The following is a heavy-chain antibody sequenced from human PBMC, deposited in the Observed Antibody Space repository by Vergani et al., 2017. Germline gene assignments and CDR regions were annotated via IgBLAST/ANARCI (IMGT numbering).Heavy chain of an antibody. CDR2: IYYSGST. D-gene: IGHD6-6*01. CDR1: GGSISSYY. Sequence: QVQLQESGPGLVKPSETLSLTCTVSGGSISSYYWSWIRQPPGKGLEWIGYIYYSGSTNYNPSLKSRVTISVDTSKNQFPLRLSSVTAADTAVYYCARGGEVAARPEYWGQGTLVTVSS. J-gene: IGHJ4*02. V-gene: IGHV4-59*01. CDR3: ARGGEVAARPEY.